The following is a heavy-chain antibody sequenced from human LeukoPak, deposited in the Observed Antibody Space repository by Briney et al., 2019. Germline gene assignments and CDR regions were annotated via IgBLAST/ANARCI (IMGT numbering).Heavy chain of an antibody. V-gene: IGHV1-2*02. CDR1: GYTFIDYY. D-gene: IGHD3-10*01. J-gene: IGHJ5*02. CDR2: INPNSGDT. Sequence: ASVKVSCKASGYTFIDYYIHWVRQAPGEGLEWMGWINPNSGDTNYAQKFQGRVTMTRDTSISTAYMDLNRLRSDDTAVYYCTRGSGSMSWFDPWGQGALVTVSS. CDR3: TRGSGSMSWFDP.